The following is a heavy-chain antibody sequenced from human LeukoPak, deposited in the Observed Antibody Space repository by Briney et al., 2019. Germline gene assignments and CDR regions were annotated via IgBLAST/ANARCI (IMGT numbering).Heavy chain of an antibody. V-gene: IGHV1-18*01. CDR3: ARSRTHRLYSGSGSYPGAFDY. CDR1: GYIFTNYG. J-gene: IGHJ4*02. Sequence: ASVKVSCKPSGYIFTNYGISWVRQAPGQGLEWMGWIGGYNGYTNYAQKLQGRVTMTTDTSTGTVYMELRSLRSDDTAVYYCARSRTHRLYSGSGSYPGAFDYWGQGTLVTVSS. D-gene: IGHD3-10*01. CDR2: IGGYNGYT.